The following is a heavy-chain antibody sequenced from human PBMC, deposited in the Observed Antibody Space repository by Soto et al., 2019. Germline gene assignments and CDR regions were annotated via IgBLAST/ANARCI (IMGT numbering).Heavy chain of an antibody. Sequence: SQTLSLTCAISGDSVSSNSAAWNWIRQSPSRDLEWLGRTYYRSRWYHDHAVSVKSRITINPDTSKNQFSLQLTTVTPEDTAVYYCAGTTSHYWYYMDVWGKGTTVTVSS. CDR2: TYYRSRWYH. CDR3: AGTTSHYWYYMDV. V-gene: IGHV6-1*01. D-gene: IGHD1-7*01. J-gene: IGHJ6*03. CDR1: GDSVSSNSAA.